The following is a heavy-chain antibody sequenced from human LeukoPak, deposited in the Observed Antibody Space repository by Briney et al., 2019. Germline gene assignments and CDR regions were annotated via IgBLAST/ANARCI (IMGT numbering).Heavy chain of an antibody. CDR3: ARIRGGPIDY. Sequence: SCKASGYTFTSYYMHWVRQAPGKGLEWVAVISYDGTDAYYADSVKGRFTISRDTSKNSLYLQMNSLRAEDTAVFYCARIRGGPIDYWGQGTLVTVSS. J-gene: IGHJ4*02. CDR1: GYTFTSYY. CDR2: ISYDGTDA. V-gene: IGHV3-30-3*01. D-gene: IGHD3-16*01.